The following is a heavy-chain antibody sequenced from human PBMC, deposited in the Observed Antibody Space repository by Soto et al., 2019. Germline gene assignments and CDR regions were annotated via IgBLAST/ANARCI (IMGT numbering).Heavy chain of an antibody. V-gene: IGHV3-11*01. CDR1: GFTFRDYY. D-gene: IGHD3-22*01. Sequence: LRLSCAASGFTFRDYYMSWIRQAPGKGLEWVSYISSSGSIIYYADSVKGRFTISRDNAKNSLYLQLNSLRAEDTAVYYCARDLGYYASDGYFDYWGQGTLVTVSS. CDR3: ARDLGYYASDGYFDY. CDR2: ISSSGSII. J-gene: IGHJ4*02.